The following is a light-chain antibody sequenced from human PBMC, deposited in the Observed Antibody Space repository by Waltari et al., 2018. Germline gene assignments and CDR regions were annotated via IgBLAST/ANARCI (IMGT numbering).Light chain of an antibody. CDR2: GAS. J-gene: IGKJ1*01. CDR3: QQYGSSPWT. Sequence: EIVLTQSPGILYLSPGETATLSCRTSQSINRNYLAWYQQKPGQAPRLLIYGASSRATGIPGRFSGSGSGTAFTLTIARLETQDFAVYYCQQYGSSPWTFGQGTKVEMK. V-gene: IGKV3-20*01. CDR1: QSINRNY.